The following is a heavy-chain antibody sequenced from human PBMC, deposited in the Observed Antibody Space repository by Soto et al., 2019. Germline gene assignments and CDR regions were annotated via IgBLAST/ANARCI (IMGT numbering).Heavy chain of an antibody. CDR1: GGTISSGGYY. D-gene: IGHD2-21*02. V-gene: IGHV4-31*03. Sequence: SETLSLTCTVAGGTISSGGYYWSWIRQHPGKGLEWIGYIYYSGSTYYNPSLKSRVTISVDTSKNQFSLKLNSVTAADTAVYYCARDLWGYCGTDCYPLDVWGQGTTVTVSS. J-gene: IGHJ6*02. CDR2: IYYSGST. CDR3: ARDLWGYCGTDCYPLDV.